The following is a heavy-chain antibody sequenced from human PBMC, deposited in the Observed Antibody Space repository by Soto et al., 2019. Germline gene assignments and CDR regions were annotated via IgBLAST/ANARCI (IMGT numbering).Heavy chain of an antibody. D-gene: IGHD2-15*01. CDR1: GGTFSSYT. Sequence: QVQLVQSGAEVKKPGSSVKVSCKASGGTFSSYTISWVRQAPGQGLEWMGRIIPILGIANYAQKFQGRVTITADKSTSTAYMELSSLRSEDTAVYYCARGLVPGYCSGGSCFGSLQFDYWGQGTLVTVSS. CDR3: ARGLVPGYCSGGSCFGSLQFDY. V-gene: IGHV1-69*02. CDR2: IIPILGIA. J-gene: IGHJ4*02.